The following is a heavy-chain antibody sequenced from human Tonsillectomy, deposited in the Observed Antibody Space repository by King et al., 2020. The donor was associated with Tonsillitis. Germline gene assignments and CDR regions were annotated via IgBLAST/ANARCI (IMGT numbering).Heavy chain of an antibody. Sequence: VQLVQSGAEVKKPGASVKVSCKASGYTFNSNGISWVRQAPGQGLEWMGWISSYNGNTNYAQKFQGRVTMTKDTSTTTAYMELRSLRFDDTAVYYCARVSGDYEILAGFYYWGQGSLVTVSS. CDR2: ISSYNGNT. CDR1: GYTFNSNG. V-gene: IGHV1-18*04. D-gene: IGHD3-9*01. J-gene: IGHJ4*02. CDR3: ARVSGDYEILAGFYY.